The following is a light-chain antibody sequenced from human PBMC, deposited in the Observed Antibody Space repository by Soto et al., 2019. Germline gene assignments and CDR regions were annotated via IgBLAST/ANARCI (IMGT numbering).Light chain of an antibody. CDR1: QSVSSNF. CDR2: DAS. V-gene: IGKV3-20*01. Sequence: ETVLTQSPGTLSVSPGERVILSCRASQSVSSNFIAWYQQKPGQAPRLLISDASNRATGVPDRFSGSGSGTDFTITISRLEPEDFAVYFCQQNDDSLWTFGQGTRVEIK. CDR3: QQNDDSLWT. J-gene: IGKJ1*01.